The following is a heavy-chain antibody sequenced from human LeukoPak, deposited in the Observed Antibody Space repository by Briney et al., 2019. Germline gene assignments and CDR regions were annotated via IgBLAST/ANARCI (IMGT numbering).Heavy chain of an antibody. D-gene: IGHD3-3*01. CDR1: GYTFSRYW. V-gene: IGHV3-74*01. CDR2: MNSDGRST. J-gene: IGHJ4*02. Sequence: QPGGSLRLSCAVSGYTFSRYWTQWVPHARGKGLVWGSRMNSDGRSTSHADSVKSLFTISRDNANNTLYLQMNSLSAEDTAVYSCARDPRAYYDFWSGYSSWNYSDYWGQGTLVTVSS. CDR3: ARDPRAYYDFWSGYSSWNYSDY.